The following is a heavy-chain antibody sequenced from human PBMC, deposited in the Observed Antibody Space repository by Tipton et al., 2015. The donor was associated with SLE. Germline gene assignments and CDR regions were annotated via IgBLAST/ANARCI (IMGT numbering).Heavy chain of an antibody. CDR3: ARDEYSSSPMYFDL. CDR2: ISGSGGKK. CDR1: GFTISSYA. D-gene: IGHD6-6*01. J-gene: IGHJ2*01. Sequence: SLRLSCAASGFTISSYAMSWVRQAPGKGLEWVSAISGSGGKKHYADSVKGRFTISRDNSKNTLYLQMNSLRAEDTAVYYCARDEYSSSPMYFDLWGRGTLVTVSS. V-gene: IGHV3-23*01.